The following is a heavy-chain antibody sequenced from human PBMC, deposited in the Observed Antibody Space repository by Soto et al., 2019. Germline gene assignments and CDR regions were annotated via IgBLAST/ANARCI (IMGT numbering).Heavy chain of an antibody. Sequence: DVQLVESGGVVVQPGGSLRLSCAASGFTFDDYTMHWVRQAPGKGLEWVSLISWDVGSTYYADSVKGRFTISRDNSKNSLYLQMNSLRTEDTALYYCAKELYSSGWNAAKYYFDYWGQGTLVTVSS. V-gene: IGHV3-43*01. CDR3: AKELYSSGWNAAKYYFDY. J-gene: IGHJ4*02. D-gene: IGHD6-19*01. CDR1: GFTFDDYT. CDR2: ISWDVGST.